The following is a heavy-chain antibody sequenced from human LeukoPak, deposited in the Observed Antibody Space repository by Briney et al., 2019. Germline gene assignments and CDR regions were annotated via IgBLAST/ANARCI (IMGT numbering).Heavy chain of an antibody. V-gene: IGHV1-69*06. CDR1: GGTFSSYS. CDR3: ARDRGGNARSYYMDV. Sequence: ASVKVSCKASGGTFSSYSISWVRQAPGQRLEWMGGIIPIFGTANYAQKFQGRVTITADKSTSTAYMELSSLRSEDTAVYYCARDRGGNARSYYMDVWGKGTTVTVSS. J-gene: IGHJ6*03. CDR2: IIPIFGTA. D-gene: IGHD3-10*01.